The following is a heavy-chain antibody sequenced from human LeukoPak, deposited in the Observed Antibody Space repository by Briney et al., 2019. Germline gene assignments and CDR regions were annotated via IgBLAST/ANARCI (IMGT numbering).Heavy chain of an antibody. Sequence: GGSLRLSCAASGFTFSSYGMHWVRQAPGKGLEWVAFIQSDGSNKYYTDSVKGRFTISRDNSKNTLDLQMNSLRIEDTAVYYCMKDGNNWSFDFWGQGTLVTVSS. CDR3: MKDGNNWSFDF. CDR1: GFTFSSYG. V-gene: IGHV3-30*02. D-gene: IGHD1-1*01. CDR2: IQSDGSNK. J-gene: IGHJ4*02.